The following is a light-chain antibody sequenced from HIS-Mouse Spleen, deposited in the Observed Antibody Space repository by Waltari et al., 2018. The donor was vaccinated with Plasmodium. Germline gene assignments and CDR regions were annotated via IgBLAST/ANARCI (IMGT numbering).Light chain of an antibody. J-gene: IGKJ3*01. V-gene: IGKV3-15*01. Sequence: EIVMTQSPATLSVSPGARATLSCRASQSVSSNLAWYQQKPGQAPRFLIYGAYTRATGIPARFSGSGSGTEFTLTISSLQSEDFAVYYCQQYNNWSFTFGPGTKVDIK. CDR1: QSVSSN. CDR3: QQYNNWSFT. CDR2: GAY.